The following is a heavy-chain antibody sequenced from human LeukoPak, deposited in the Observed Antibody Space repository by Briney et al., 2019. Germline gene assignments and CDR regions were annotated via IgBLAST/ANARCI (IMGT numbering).Heavy chain of an antibody. CDR1: GFAFSSYA. J-gene: IGHJ4*02. CDR2: ITRSSSYI. Sequence: GGSLRLSCGASGFAFSSYAMNWVRQAPGKGLEWISSITRSSSYIYYADSVKGRFTISRDNAKNSLFLQVNSLRAEDTALYYCATSGSGGNYPLDYWGQGTLVTVSS. CDR3: ATSGSGGNYPLDY. D-gene: IGHD1-26*01. V-gene: IGHV3-21*01.